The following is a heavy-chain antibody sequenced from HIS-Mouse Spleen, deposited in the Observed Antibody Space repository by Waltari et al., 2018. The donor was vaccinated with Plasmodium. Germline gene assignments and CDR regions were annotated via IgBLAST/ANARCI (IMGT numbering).Heavy chain of an antibody. Sequence: QVQLQQWGAGLLKPSETLSLTCAVYGGSFSGYYWSWIRQPPGKGLEWIGEINHSVSTNYNPSLKSRVTISVDTSKNQFSLKLSSVTAADTAVYYCARLVVVASKDSYWGQGTLVTVSS. CDR3: ARLVVVASKDSY. D-gene: IGHD2-15*01. J-gene: IGHJ4*02. CDR1: GGSFSGYY. V-gene: IGHV4-34*01. CDR2: INHSVST.